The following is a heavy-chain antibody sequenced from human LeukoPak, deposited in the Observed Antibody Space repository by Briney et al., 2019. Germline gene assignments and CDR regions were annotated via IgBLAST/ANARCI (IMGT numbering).Heavy chain of an antibody. V-gene: IGHV3-15*01. CDR1: GFTFSNAW. D-gene: IGHD6-19*01. J-gene: IGHJ4*02. CDR3: TTDYIAVAGTGY. Sequence: PGGSLRLSCAASGFTFSNAWMSWVRQAPGKGLEWVGRIKSKTDGGTTDYAAPVNGRFTISRDDSKNTLYLQMNSLKTEDTAVYYCTTDYIAVAGTGYWGQGTLVTVSS. CDR2: IKSKTDGGTT.